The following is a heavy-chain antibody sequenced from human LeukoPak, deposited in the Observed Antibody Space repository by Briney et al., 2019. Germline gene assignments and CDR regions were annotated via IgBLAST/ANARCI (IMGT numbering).Heavy chain of an antibody. D-gene: IGHD3-22*01. CDR1: GFTFSNYE. Sequence: GGSLRLSCTASGFTFSNYEMNWVRQAPRKGLEWVSYISSTGDTIYFADSVKGRFTISRDNAKDSLYLQMNSLRAEDTAVYYCARHSSGFDYWGQGTLVTVSS. CDR2: ISSTGDTI. V-gene: IGHV3-48*03. CDR3: ARHSSGFDY. J-gene: IGHJ4*02.